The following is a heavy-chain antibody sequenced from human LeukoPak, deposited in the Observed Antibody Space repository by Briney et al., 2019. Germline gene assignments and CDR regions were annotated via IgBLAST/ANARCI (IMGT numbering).Heavy chain of an antibody. Sequence: GGSLRLSCAASGFTVSSNYMSWVRQAPGKGLEWVSIIYSGGTTYYADSVKGRFTISRDNSENTLCLQMNSLRAEDTAVYYCAGGRDYSSRDAFDIWGQGTMVTVSS. V-gene: IGHV3-53*01. J-gene: IGHJ3*02. CDR3: AGGRDYSSRDAFDI. CDR2: IYSGGTT. D-gene: IGHD3-16*01. CDR1: GFTVSSNY.